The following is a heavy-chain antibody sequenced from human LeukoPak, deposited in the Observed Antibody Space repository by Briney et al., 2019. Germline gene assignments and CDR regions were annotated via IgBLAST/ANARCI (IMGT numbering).Heavy chain of an antibody. V-gene: IGHV4-30-4*01. CDR3: ARKYPDHWFDP. D-gene: IGHD6-6*01. Sequence: SETLSLACTVSGGSISSGNYYWSWIRQPPGKGLEWIGYIFYLGNTYYTPSLKSRVTISVDTSKNQFSLKLSSVTAADTAVYYCARKYPDHWFDPWGQGTLVTVSS. CDR1: GGSISSGNYY. J-gene: IGHJ5*02. CDR2: IFYLGNT.